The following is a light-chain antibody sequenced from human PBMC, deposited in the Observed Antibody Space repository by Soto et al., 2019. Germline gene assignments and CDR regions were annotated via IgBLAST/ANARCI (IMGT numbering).Light chain of an antibody. CDR1: QGIANF. CDR2: GAS. Sequence: IQLTQSPSSLSASVGERVTISCGASQGIANFLAWYQQKPGKAPKLLIYGASTLQSGVPSRFSGSGSGTDFTLTISSLQPEDFAAYYCQQLNSFPIPFGPGTKVDIK. CDR3: QQLNSFPIP. V-gene: IGKV1-9*01. J-gene: IGKJ3*01.